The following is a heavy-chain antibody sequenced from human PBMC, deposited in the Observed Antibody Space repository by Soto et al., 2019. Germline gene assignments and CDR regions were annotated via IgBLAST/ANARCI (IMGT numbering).Heavy chain of an antibody. CDR3: ARIQIGYDAFDI. Sequence: VQLVESGGGLVKPGGSLRLSCAASGFTFSSYSMNWVRQAPGKGLEWVASISSSSSYIYYADSVKGRFTISRDNAKNSLYLQMISLRAEDTAVYYCARIQIGYDAFDIWGQGTMVSVSS. CDR2: ISSSSSYI. V-gene: IGHV3-21*01. J-gene: IGHJ3*02. CDR1: GFTFSSYS. D-gene: IGHD2-15*01.